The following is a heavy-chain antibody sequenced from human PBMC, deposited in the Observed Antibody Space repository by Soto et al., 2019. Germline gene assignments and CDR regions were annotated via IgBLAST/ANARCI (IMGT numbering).Heavy chain of an antibody. V-gene: IGHV1-8*02. Sequence: ASVKVSCKASGGTFSSYTISWVRQAPGQGLEWMGRIIPNSGNTDYAQKFQGRVTMTRNNSISTAYMELSSLRSEDTAVYYCARGRDGIVLMVYADDAFDIWGQGTMVTVSS. CDR2: IIPNSGNT. D-gene: IGHD2-8*01. CDR1: GGTFSSYT. CDR3: ARGRDGIVLMVYADDAFDI. J-gene: IGHJ3*02.